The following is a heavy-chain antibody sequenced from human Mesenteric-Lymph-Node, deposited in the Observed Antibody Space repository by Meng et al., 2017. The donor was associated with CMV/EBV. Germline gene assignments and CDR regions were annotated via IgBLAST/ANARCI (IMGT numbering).Heavy chain of an antibody. CDR1: GFTFDDYA. V-gene: IGHV3-9*01. J-gene: IGHJ1*01. CDR3: AKDVVVIPAAGHFQY. D-gene: IGHD2-2*01. Sequence: SLKISCAASGFTFDDYAMHWVRQAPGKGLEWVSGISWNSGSIAYADSVKGRFTISRDNAKNSLYLQMDSLRPEDTALYYCAKDVVVIPAAGHFQYWGQGTLVTVSS. CDR2: ISWNSGSI.